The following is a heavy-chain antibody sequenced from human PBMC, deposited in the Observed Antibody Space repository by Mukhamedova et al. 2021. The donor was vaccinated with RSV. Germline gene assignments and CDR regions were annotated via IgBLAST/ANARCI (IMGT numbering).Heavy chain of an antibody. V-gene: IGHV1-2*02. CDR3: VRDRGRGRRYNFFDT. CDR2: INPGTGGT. J-gene: IGHJ5*02. Sequence: MGWINPGTGGTISAQKFQARVTVTKDTSTNTAFMEIKSLTSDDTAVYYCVRDRGRGRRYNFFDTWGQGTLVTVSS. D-gene: IGHD6-6*01.